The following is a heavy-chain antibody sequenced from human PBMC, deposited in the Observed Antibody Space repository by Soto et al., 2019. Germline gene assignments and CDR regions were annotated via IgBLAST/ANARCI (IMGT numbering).Heavy chain of an antibody. J-gene: IGHJ5*01. V-gene: IGHV4-34*01. CDR2: INNSGSY. CDR1: GGSFSGHY. CDR3: GRAESITVLVQADAPCKHYFDS. D-gene: IGHD3-3*01. Sequence: SGTLSLTCAVYGGSFSGHYWTWVRQPPGKGLEWIGEINNSGSYTYNPPLRSRFTISVDTSTNQFSLKLTSVTAADTAVYYCGRAESITVLVQADAPCKHYFDSWSQGTLVTVSS.